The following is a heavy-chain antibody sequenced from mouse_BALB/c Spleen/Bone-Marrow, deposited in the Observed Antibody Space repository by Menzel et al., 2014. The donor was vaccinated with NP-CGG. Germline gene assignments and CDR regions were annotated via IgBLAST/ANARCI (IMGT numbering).Heavy chain of an antibody. CDR1: GYTFTSYW. CDR3: ARFPIYYGNYGAKDY. V-gene: IGHV1S41*01. D-gene: IGHD2-1*01. J-gene: IGHJ4*01. CDR2: IAPGSGST. Sequence: DLVEPGASVKLSCKASGYTFTSYWINWIKQRPGQGLEWIGRIAPGSGSTYYNEMFKGKATLTVDTSSSTAYIQLSSLSSEDSAVYFCARFPIYYGNYGAKDYWGQGTSVTVSS.